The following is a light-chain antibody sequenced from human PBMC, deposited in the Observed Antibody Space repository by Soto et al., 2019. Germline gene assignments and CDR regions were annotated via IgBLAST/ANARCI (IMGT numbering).Light chain of an antibody. CDR1: QDISNY. CDR2: TAS. V-gene: IGKV1-27*01. Sequence: DIQRTQSPSSLAASIGYTVSISCRASQDISNYLAWYQQTPGKVPKLLIYTASTLQSGVPSRFSGSGSGTDFTLTISSLQTEDVATYYCQKYNSALTFGQGTRLEIK. J-gene: IGKJ5*01. CDR3: QKYNSALT.